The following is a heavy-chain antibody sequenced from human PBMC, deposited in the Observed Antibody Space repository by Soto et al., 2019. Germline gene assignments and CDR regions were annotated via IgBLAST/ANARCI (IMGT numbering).Heavy chain of an antibody. J-gene: IGHJ2*01. CDR2: ISGSAIRT. V-gene: IGHV3-23*01. D-gene: IGHD2-21*01. Sequence: EVQVLESGGGSVQPGGSLRLSCAASGFTFSNCAMNWVRQAPGKGLEWVSAISGSAIRTYYADSVQGRFIISRDNSKNTLYLQMNSLRAEDTAVYYCVKSHHIEVVHDFDLWGRGTLVTVSS. CDR1: GFTFSNCA. CDR3: VKSHHIEVVHDFDL.